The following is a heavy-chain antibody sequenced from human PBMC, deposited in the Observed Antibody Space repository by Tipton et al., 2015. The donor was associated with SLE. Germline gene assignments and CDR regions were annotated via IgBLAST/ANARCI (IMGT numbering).Heavy chain of an antibody. J-gene: IGHJ4*02. Sequence: TLSLTCTVSGGSITSGMYYWSWIRQAAGKGLEWIGRIYSNGSTNYNPSLKSRVTMSVDTSKNQFSLKLSSVTAADTAIYYCARHVPSYCGGDCAHFDDWGQGTLVIVSS. CDR3: ARHVPSYCGGDCAHFDD. CDR1: GGSITSGMYY. CDR2: IYSNGST. D-gene: IGHD2-21*01. V-gene: IGHV4-61*02.